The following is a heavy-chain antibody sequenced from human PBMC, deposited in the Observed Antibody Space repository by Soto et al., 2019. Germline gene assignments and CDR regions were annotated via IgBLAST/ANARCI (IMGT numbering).Heavy chain of an antibody. Sequence: QVQLVQSGAEVKKPGSSVKVSCKASGGTFSIYAISWVRQAPGQGLEWMGGIIPIFGTANYPQNFQGRVKMTAEESTSTAYVELSSLRSEDTAVSYCARGRVGDPFGYWGQGTLVTVSS. CDR2: IIPIFGTA. D-gene: IGHD1-26*01. CDR1: GGTFSIYA. V-gene: IGHV1-69*01. J-gene: IGHJ4*02. CDR3: ARGRVGDPFGY.